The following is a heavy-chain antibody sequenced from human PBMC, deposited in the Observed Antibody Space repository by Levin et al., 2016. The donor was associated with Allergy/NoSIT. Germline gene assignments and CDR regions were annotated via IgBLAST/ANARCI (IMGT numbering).Heavy chain of an antibody. D-gene: IGHD1-14*01. CDR1: GGSISSSYYY. CDR2: LYYTGST. J-gene: IGHJ3*02. CDR3: ARLGITGTTGDNAFDI. Sequence: GSLRLSCTVSGGSISSSYYYWAWIRRPPGKGLEWIGSLYYTGSTSYNPSLKSRVTISVDTSKNQFSLRLSSVTAADTAVYYCARLGITGTTGDNAFDIWGQGTMVTVSS. V-gene: IGHV4-39*01.